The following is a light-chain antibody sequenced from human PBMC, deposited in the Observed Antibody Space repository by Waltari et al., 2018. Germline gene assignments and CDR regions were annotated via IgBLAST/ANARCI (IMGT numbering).Light chain of an antibody. CDR3: QVWDSSIAV. V-gene: IGLV3-1*01. CDR2: QST. Sequence: SYELTQSPSVSVSPGQTASIPCSADKQGEKYVCWYQQQPGRSPALVTYQSTRRPSGIPERFSGSNSGNTATLTISGTQAMDEAYYYCQVWDSSIAVFGGGTKLTVL. J-gene: IGLJ3*02. CDR1: KQGEKY.